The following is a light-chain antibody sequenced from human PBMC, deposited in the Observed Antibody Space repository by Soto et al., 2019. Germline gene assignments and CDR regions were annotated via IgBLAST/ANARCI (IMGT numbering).Light chain of an antibody. CDR1: QSASTF. CDR2: DAS. Sequence: DIQMTQSPSTLSASVGDRVAITCRASQSASTFLAWYQQKPGQAPKLIIYDASTLQSGVPSRFSGSGSGTEFTLTISSLQPDDFATYYCQQYNNYPRTLGQGTKVDIK. J-gene: IGKJ1*01. CDR3: QQYNNYPRT. V-gene: IGKV1-5*01.